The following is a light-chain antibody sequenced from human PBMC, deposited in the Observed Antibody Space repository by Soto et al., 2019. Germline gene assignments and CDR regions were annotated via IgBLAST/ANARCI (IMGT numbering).Light chain of an antibody. V-gene: IGKV1-9*01. CDR2: AAS. CDR3: QHLNGYPRT. CDR1: QGISTY. Sequence: DIQLTQSPSFLSASVGDRVTITCRASQGISTYLAWYQQEPGKAPKLLIYAASTLQSGVPSRFGGSGSGTEFTLTLSSLQPEDFATYYCQHLNGYPRTFGQGTKVEIK. J-gene: IGKJ1*01.